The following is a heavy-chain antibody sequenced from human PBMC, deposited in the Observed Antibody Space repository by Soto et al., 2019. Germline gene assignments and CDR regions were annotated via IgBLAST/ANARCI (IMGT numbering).Heavy chain of an antibody. CDR2: INAGNGNT. Sequence: ASVKVSCKASGYTFTSYAMHWVRQAPGQRLEWMGWINAGNGNTKYSQKFQGRVTITRDTSASTAYMELSSLRSEDTAVYYCARTVTDYYYYYGMGVWGQGTTVTVSS. J-gene: IGHJ6*02. V-gene: IGHV1-3*01. CDR1: GYTFTSYA. CDR3: ARTVTDYYYYYGMGV. D-gene: IGHD4-4*01.